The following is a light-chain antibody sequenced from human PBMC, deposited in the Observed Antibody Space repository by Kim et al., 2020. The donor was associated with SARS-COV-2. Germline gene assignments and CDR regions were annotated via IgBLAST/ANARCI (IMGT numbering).Light chain of an antibody. CDR1: SSDIGGYNY. CDR2: DIS. J-gene: IGLJ3*02. CDR3: SSYRSSITHVV. Sequence: QSALTQPASVSGSPGQSITISCTGTSSDIGGYNYVSWYQHHPDKAPKLMIYDISKRPSGVSNRFSGSKSGNTASLTISGLQAEDEADYYCSSYRSSITHVVFGGGTQLTVL. V-gene: IGLV2-14*03.